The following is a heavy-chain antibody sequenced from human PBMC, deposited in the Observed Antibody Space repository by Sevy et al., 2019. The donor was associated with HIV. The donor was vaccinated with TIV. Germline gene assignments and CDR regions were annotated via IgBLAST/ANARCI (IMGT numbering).Heavy chain of an antibody. CDR3: ARDRITMVRGATTDYFDY. Sequence: ASVKVSCKASGGTFSSYAISWVRQAPGQGLEWMGRIIPIFGTANYAQRFQGRVTITADESTSTAYMELSSLRSEDTAVYYCARDRITMVRGATTDYFDYWGQGTLVTVSS. CDR1: GGTFSSYA. J-gene: IGHJ4*02. CDR2: IIPIFGTA. V-gene: IGHV1-69*13. D-gene: IGHD3-10*01.